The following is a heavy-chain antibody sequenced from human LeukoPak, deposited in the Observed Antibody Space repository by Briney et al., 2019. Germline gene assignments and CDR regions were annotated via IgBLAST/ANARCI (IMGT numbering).Heavy chain of an antibody. CDR2: ISSSSSYI. CDR3: ARDIWFGEQTSDAFDI. CDR1: GFTFSSYS. Sequence: GGSLRLSCAASGFTFSSYSMNWVRQAPGKGLEWVSSISSSSSYIYYADSVKGRFTISRDNAKNSLYLQMNSLRAEDTALYYCARDIWFGEQTSDAFDIWGQGTMVSVSS. D-gene: IGHD3-10*01. J-gene: IGHJ3*02. V-gene: IGHV3-21*01.